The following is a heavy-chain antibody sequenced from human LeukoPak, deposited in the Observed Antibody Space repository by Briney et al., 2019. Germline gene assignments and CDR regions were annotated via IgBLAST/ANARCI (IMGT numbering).Heavy chain of an antibody. J-gene: IGHJ4*02. D-gene: IGHD5-18*01. CDR1: GGSISSSSYY. CDR2: IYYSGST. Sequence: SETLSLTCTVSGGSISSSSYYWGWIRQPPGKGLEWIGSIYYSGSTYYNPSLKSRVTISVDTSKNQFSLKLSSVTAADTAVYYCAREDIYSYASFDYWGQGTLVTVSS. CDR3: AREDIYSYASFDY. V-gene: IGHV4-39*07.